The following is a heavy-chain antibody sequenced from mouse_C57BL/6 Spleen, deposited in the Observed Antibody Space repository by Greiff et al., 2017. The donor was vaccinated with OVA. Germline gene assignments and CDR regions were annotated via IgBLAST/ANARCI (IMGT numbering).Heavy chain of an antibody. Sequence: RVESGGGLVKPGGSLKLSCAASGFTFSSYAMSWVRQTPEKRLEWVATISDGGSYTYYPDNVKGRFTISRDNAKNNLYLQMSHLKSEDTAMYYCAREAYGSSPYWYFDVWGTGTTVTVSS. V-gene: IGHV5-4*01. J-gene: IGHJ1*03. CDR2: ISDGGSYT. CDR3: AREAYGSSPYWYFDV. CDR1: GFTFSSYA. D-gene: IGHD1-1*01.